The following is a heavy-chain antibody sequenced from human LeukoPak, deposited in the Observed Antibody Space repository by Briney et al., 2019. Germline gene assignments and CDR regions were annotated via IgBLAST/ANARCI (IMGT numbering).Heavy chain of an antibody. J-gene: IGHJ4*02. CDR3: AKLSTSPYYFDY. D-gene: IGHD2-2*01. V-gene: IGHV3-23*01. CDR2: ISSSGSTI. Sequence: GGSLRLSCAASGFTFDDYGMSWVRQAPGKGLEWVSYISSSGSTIYFADSVKGRFTISRDNSKNTLYLQMNSLRAEDTAVYYCAKLSTSPYYFDYWGQGTLVTVSS. CDR1: GFTFDDYG.